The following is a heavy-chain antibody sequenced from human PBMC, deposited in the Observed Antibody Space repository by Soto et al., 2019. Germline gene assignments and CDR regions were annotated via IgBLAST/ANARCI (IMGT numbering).Heavy chain of an antibody. CDR2: ISSSSSYI. CDR1: GFTFSSYS. CDR3: ARTTYYYDSSGYNEWFDP. Sequence: GSLRLSCAASGFTFSSYSMNWVRQAPGKGLEWVSSISSSSSYIYYADSVKGRFTISRDNAKNSLYLQMNSLRAEDTAVYYCARTTYYYDSSGYNEWFDPWGQGTLVTVSS. V-gene: IGHV3-21*01. D-gene: IGHD3-22*01. J-gene: IGHJ5*02.